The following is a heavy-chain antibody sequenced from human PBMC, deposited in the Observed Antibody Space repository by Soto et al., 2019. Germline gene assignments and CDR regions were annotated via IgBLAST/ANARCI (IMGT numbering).Heavy chain of an antibody. CDR1: GYTFTSYD. D-gene: IGHD4-17*01. Sequence: ASVKVSCKASGYTFTSYDINWVRQATGQGLEWMGWMNPNSGNTGYAQKFQGRVTMTRNTSISTAYMELSSLRSEDTAVYYCAREIWDHGDPEYFQHWGQGTLVTVSS. V-gene: IGHV1-8*01. CDR2: MNPNSGNT. CDR3: AREIWDHGDPEYFQH. J-gene: IGHJ1*01.